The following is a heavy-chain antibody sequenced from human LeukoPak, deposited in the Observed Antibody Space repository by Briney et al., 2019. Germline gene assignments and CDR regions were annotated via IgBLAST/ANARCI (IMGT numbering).Heavy chain of an antibody. J-gene: IGHJ4*02. D-gene: IGHD6-13*01. CDR3: ARDYPYSSSWYVKSFDY. V-gene: IGHV6-1*01. CDR2: TYYRSKWYN. Sequence: SQTLSLTCAIPGDSVSSNSAAWNWIRQSPSRGLEWLGRTYYRSKWYNDYAVSVKSRITINPDTSKNQFSLQLNSVTPEDTAVYYCARDYPYSSSWYVKSFDYWGQGTLVTVSS. CDR1: GDSVSSNSAA.